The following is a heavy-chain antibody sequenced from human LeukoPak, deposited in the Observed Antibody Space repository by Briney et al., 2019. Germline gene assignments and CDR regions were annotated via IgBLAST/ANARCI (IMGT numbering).Heavy chain of an antibody. Sequence: PGRSLRLSCAASGFTFSDHYMDWVRQAPGKGLEWVGRTRHKANSYTTEYAASVKGRFTISRDASKNSLYLQMNSLKIKDTAVYYCAREGGITIFQEDAFDIWGQGTMVTVSS. J-gene: IGHJ3*02. V-gene: IGHV3-72*01. CDR1: GFTFSDHY. D-gene: IGHD3-9*01. CDR2: TRHKANSYTT. CDR3: AREGGITIFQEDAFDI.